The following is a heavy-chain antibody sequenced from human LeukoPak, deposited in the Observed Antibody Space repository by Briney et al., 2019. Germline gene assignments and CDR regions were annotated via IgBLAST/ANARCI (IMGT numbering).Heavy chain of an antibody. CDR3: ASFGYISTWYWFDP. CDR1: GFTFSSYW. V-gene: IGHV3-7*01. D-gene: IGHD6-13*01. CDR2: IKQDGSEK. J-gene: IGHJ5*02. Sequence: PGGSLRLSCAASGFTFSSYWMSWVREAPGKGLEWVANIKQDGSEKYYVDSVKGRFTISRDNAKNSLYLQMNDLRAEDTAVYYCASFGYISTWYWFDPWGQGSLVTVSS.